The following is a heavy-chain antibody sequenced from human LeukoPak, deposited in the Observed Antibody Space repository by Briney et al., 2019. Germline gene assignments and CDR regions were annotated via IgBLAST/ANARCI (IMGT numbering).Heavy chain of an antibody. D-gene: IGHD2-2*01. J-gene: IGHJ5*02. V-gene: IGHV4-38-2*02. CDR2: IYHSGST. CDR1: GGSFSGYY. Sequence: PSETLSLTCAVYGGSFSGYYWGWIRQPPGKGLEWIGSIYHSGSTYYNPSLKSRVTISVDTSKNQFSLKLSSVTAADTAVYYCARDRKVRFCSTSCYPVGWFDPWGQGTLVTVSS. CDR3: ARDRKVRFCSTSCYPVGWFDP.